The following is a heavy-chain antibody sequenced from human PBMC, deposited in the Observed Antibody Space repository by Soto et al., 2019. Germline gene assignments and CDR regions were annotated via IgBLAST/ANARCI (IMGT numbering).Heavy chain of an antibody. V-gene: IGHV1-2*04. CDR1: GYTFTGYY. CDR3: ATTTAYETSGYYYHTY. CDR2: INPNSGGT. Sequence: ASVKVSCKASGYTFTGYYMHWVRQAPGQGLEWMGWINPNSGGTNYAQKFQGWVTVTTDTSTSTAYMELRSLISDDTAVYYCATTTAYETSGYYYHTYWGQGTQVTVSS. J-gene: IGHJ4*02. D-gene: IGHD3-22*01.